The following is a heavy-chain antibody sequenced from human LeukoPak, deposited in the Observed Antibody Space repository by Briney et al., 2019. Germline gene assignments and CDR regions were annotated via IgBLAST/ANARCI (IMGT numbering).Heavy chain of an antibody. CDR2: ITAYNGNT. CDR1: GYTFTGYG. D-gene: IGHD6-13*01. Sequence: ASVKVSFKASGYTFTGYGISWVRQAPGQGLEWMVWITAYNGNTNYAQKLQGRVTMTTDTSTSTACMELRSLRSDDTAVYFCARGRIEAAGRGLDYWGQGTPVTVSS. V-gene: IGHV1-18*01. CDR3: ARGRIEAAGRGLDY. J-gene: IGHJ4*02.